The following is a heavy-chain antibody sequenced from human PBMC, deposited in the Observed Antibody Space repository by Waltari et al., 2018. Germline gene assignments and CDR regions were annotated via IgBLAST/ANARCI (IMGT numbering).Heavy chain of an antibody. D-gene: IGHD3-9*01. Sequence: QITLKESGPTLVKPTQTLTLTCAFSGFSFSPSGVGVGWIRQPPGKAREWLAFVYWDDNKRYSPSLKGRLTITKDTSEDQVVLTMTNMDPVDTATYFCAHRPSHYDIFSGYYNYFDYWGQGILVTVSS. CDR1: GFSFSPSGVG. CDR2: VYWDDNK. CDR3: AHRPSHYDIFSGYYNYFDY. V-gene: IGHV2-5*02. J-gene: IGHJ4*02.